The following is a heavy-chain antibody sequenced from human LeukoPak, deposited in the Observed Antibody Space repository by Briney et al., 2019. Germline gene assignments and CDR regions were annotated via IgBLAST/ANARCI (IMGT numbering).Heavy chain of an antibody. CDR3: ARHVSLDTAMGYYFDY. J-gene: IGHJ4*02. V-gene: IGHV5-51*01. Sequence: GESLKISCKGSGYSFTSYWIGWVRQMPGKGLGWMGIIYPGDSDTRYSPSFQGQVTISADKSISTAYLQWSSLKASDTAMYYCARHVSLDTAMGYYFDYWGQGTLVTVSS. D-gene: IGHD5-18*01. CDR2: IYPGDSDT. CDR1: GYSFTSYW.